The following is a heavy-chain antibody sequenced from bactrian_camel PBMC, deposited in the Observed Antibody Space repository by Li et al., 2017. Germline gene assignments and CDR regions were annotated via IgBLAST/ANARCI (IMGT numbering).Heavy chain of an antibody. J-gene: IGHJ4*01. Sequence: QVQLVESGGASVQTGGSLTLSCVASQYTQCMGWFRQAPGKEREGVAAIDSDGSTSYENSVKGRFTISKDNSANTMTLRMSGLKSEDTATYYCAAGRKMLTCVWNYWGQGTQVTVS. V-gene: IGHV3S53*01. D-gene: IGHD1*01. CDR2: IDSDGST. CDR1: QYTQC. CDR3: AAGRKMLTCVWNY.